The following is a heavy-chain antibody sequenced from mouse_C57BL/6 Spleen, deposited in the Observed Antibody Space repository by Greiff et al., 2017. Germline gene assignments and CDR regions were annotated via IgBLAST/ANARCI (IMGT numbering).Heavy chain of an antibody. CDR3: ARSGTGGYWYFDV. CDR1: GYTFTSYW. V-gene: IGHV1-52*01. J-gene: IGHJ1*03. D-gene: IGHD4-1*01. CDR2: IDPSDSET. Sequence: QVQLQQPGAELVRPGSSVKLSCKASGYTFTSYWMHWVKQRPIQGLEWIGNIDPSDSETHYNQKFKDKATVTVDKSSSTAYMQLSSLTSEDSAVYYCARSGTGGYWYFDVWGTGTTVTVSS.